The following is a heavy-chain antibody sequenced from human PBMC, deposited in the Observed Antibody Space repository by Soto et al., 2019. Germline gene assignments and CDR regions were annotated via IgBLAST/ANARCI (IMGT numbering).Heavy chain of an antibody. J-gene: IGHJ5*02. D-gene: IGHD4-17*01. CDR2: INHSGST. CDR3: ARTPRGVTTVTTCCNNWFDP. Sequence: QVQLQQWGAGLLKPSETLSLTCAVYGGSFSGYYWSWIRQPPGKGLEWIGEINHSGSTNYNPSLKSRVTISVDTSKNQFSLKLSSVTAADTAVYYCARTPRGVTTVTTCCNNWFDPWGQGTLVTVSS. V-gene: IGHV4-34*01. CDR1: GGSFSGYY.